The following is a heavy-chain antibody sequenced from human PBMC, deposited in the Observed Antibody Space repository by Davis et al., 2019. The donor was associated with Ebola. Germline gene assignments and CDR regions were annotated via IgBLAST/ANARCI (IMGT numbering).Heavy chain of an antibody. CDR1: GFTFSSYW. J-gene: IGHJ5*02. CDR2: IAHDGSEK. Sequence: GESLKISCAASGFTFSSYWMSWARQAPGKGLEWVANIAHDGSEKYYVDSVKGRFTLSRDNAKNSLSLQMNSLRDEDTAVYYCARHNYGYGSWGQGTLVTVSS. D-gene: IGHD5-18*01. CDR3: ARHNYGYGS. V-gene: IGHV3-7*01.